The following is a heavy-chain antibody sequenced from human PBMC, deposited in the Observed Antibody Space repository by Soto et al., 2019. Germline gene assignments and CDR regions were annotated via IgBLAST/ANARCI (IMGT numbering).Heavy chain of an antibody. D-gene: IGHD3-16*01. CDR3: ARALHLGELPTHDFDY. V-gene: IGHV1-18*01. CDR2: ISAYNGNT. J-gene: IGHJ4*02. CDR1: GYTFTSYG. Sequence: QVQLVQSGAEVKKPGASVKVSCKASGYTFTSYGISWVRQAPGQGLEWMGWISAYNGNTNYAQKLQGRVTMTTDTSTSTAYMELRSLRSADTSVYYCARALHLGELPTHDFDYWGQGTLVTVSS.